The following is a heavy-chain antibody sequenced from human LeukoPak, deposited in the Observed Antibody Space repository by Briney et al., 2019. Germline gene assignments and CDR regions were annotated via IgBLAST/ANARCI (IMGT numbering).Heavy chain of an antibody. V-gene: IGHV4-30-2*01. CDR1: GGSISSGGYY. Sequence: PPETLSLTCTVSGGSISSGGYYWSWIRQPPGKGLEWIGYIYHSGSTYYNPSLKSRVTISVDRSKNQFSLKLSSVTAADTAVYYCASWASGSYAKKETTFDYWGQGTLVTVSS. CDR3: ASWASGSYAKKETTFDY. CDR2: IYHSGST. D-gene: IGHD1-26*01. J-gene: IGHJ4*02.